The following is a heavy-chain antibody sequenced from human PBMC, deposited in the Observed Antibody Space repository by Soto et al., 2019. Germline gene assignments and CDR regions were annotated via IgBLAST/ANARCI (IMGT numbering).Heavy chain of an antibody. Sequence: SVKVSCKTSGYTFSNYGITWVRQAPGQPLEWLGWISLYSDGTNYAQKFQGRVSMTTDTSTTTAYMELRSLRSDDTAVYYCARVVPGAEAWFGPWGQGTLVTVSS. CDR3: ARVVPGAEAWFGP. J-gene: IGHJ5*02. CDR1: GYTFSNYG. CDR2: ISLYSDGT. D-gene: IGHD2-2*01. V-gene: IGHV1-18*01.